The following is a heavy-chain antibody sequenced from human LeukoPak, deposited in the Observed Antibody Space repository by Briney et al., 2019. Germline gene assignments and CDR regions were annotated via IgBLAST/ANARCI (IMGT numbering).Heavy chain of an antibody. V-gene: IGHV4-59*01. J-gene: IGHJ6*03. CDR1: GGSISSYY. CDR2: IYYSGST. Sequence: SETLSLTCTVSGGSISSYYWSWIRQPPGKGLEGIGYIYYSGSTNYNPSLKSRVTISVDTSKNQFSLKLTSVTAADTAVYYCARTTEGGYTYGHFYYYYMDVWGKGTTVTISS. D-gene: IGHD5-18*01. CDR3: ARTTEGGYTYGHFYYYYMDV.